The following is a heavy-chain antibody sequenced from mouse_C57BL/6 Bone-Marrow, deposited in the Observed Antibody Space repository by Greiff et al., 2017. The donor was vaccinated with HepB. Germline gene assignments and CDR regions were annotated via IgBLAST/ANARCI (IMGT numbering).Heavy chain of an antibody. CDR3: TTDSHYYGSSYGFAY. CDR2: IDPENGDT. D-gene: IGHD1-1*01. CDR1: GFNIKDDY. Sequence: VHVKQSGAELVRPGASVKLSCTASGFNIKDDYMHWVKQRPEQGLEWIGWIDPENGDTEYASKFQGKATITADTSSNTAYLQLSSLTSEDTAVYYCTTDSHYYGSSYGFAYWGQGTLVTVSA. J-gene: IGHJ3*01. V-gene: IGHV14-4*01.